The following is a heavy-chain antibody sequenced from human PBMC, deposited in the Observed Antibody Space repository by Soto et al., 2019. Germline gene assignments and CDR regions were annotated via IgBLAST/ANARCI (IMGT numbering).Heavy chain of an antibody. CDR1: GFTFSSYS. J-gene: IGHJ6*02. CDR2: ISSSSSYI. V-gene: IGHV3-21*01. CDR3: ARWHDSSGYSYYYYGMDV. D-gene: IGHD3-22*01. Sequence: GGSLRLSCAASGFTFSSYSMDWVRQAPGKGLEWVSSISSSSSYIYYADSVKGRFTISRDNAKNSLYLQMNSLRAEDTAVYYCARWHDSSGYSYYYYGMDVWGQGTTVTVSS.